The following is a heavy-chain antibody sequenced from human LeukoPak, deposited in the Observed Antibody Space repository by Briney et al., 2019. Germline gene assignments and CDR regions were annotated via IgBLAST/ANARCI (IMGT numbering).Heavy chain of an antibody. J-gene: IGHJ6*03. CDR3: ASGYCRGGSCFSDYYYYYMDA. Sequence: ASVKVSCKASGYTFPSYYIHWVRQAPGQGLEWMGWINPNSDGTNYAPKFQGRVTMTGDTSISTAYMELRRLRSDDTAVYYCASGYCRGGSCFSDYYYYYMDAWGKGTTVTVSS. V-gene: IGHV1-2*02. CDR2: INPNSDGT. D-gene: IGHD2-15*01. CDR1: GYTFPSYY.